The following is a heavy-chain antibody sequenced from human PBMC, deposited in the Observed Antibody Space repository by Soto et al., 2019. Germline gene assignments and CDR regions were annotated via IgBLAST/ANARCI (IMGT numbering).Heavy chain of an antibody. J-gene: IGHJ6*02. Sequence: QVQLVESGGGVVQPGRSLRLSCAASGFTFSSYAMHWVRQAPGKGLEWVAVISYDGSNKYYADSVKGRFTISRDNSKNTLYLQMNSLRAEDTAVYYCARSQQLVRNPSYYGMDVWGQGTTVTVSS. D-gene: IGHD6-13*01. CDR3: ARSQQLVRNPSYYGMDV. CDR1: GFTFSSYA. V-gene: IGHV3-30-3*01. CDR2: ISYDGSNK.